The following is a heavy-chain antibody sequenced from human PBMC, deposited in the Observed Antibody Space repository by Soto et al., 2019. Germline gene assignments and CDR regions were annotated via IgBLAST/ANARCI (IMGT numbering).Heavy chain of an antibody. CDR1: GFTFSSYA. D-gene: IGHD3-3*01. CDR3: ARKGVLRFLEWSGTLPQYYYYYYGIDV. CDR2: ISYDGSNK. J-gene: IGHJ6*02. Sequence: PGGSLRVSCAASGFTFSSYAMQWVRQAPGKGLEWVAVISYDGSNKYYADSVKGRFTISRDNSKNTLYLQMNSLRAEGTAVYYCARKGVLRFLEWSGTLPQYYYYYYGIDVWGQGTTVTASS. V-gene: IGHV3-30-3*01.